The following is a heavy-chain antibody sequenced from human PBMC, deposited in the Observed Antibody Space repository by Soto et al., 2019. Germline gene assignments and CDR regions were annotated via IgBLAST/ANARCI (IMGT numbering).Heavy chain of an antibody. V-gene: IGHV3-72*01. CDR3: ASVTTVKYYLEY. D-gene: IGHD4-17*01. Sequence: GGSLRLSCAASGLTFSDRYMDWVRQAPGKGLEWVGRIRKKTNSYTTEYAASVKGRFIISRDDSTNSLYLQMSSLKTEDTAVYYGASVTTVKYYLEYWGQGALVTVSS. J-gene: IGHJ4*02. CDR2: IRKKTNSYTT. CDR1: GLTFSDRY.